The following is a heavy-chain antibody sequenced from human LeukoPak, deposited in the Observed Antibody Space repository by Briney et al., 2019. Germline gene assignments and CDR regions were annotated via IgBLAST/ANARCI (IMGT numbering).Heavy chain of an antibody. V-gene: IGHV4-39*01. CDR2: IYYSGST. J-gene: IGHJ4*02. CDR1: GDSISSSRYY. Sequence: SGTLSLTCTVSGDSISSSRYYWGWIRQPPGKGLEWIGSIYYSGSTYYNTSLKSRVTISVDTSKNQFSLKLSSVIAADTAVYYCARALVVVITDWGQGTLVTVSS. D-gene: IGHD3-22*01. CDR3: ARALVVVITD.